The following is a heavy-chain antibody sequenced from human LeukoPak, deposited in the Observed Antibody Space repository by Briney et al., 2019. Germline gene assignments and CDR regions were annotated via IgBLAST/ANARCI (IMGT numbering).Heavy chain of an antibody. V-gene: IGHV3-53*01. CDR3: ARDQFYHSSGYYYL. D-gene: IGHD3-22*01. J-gene: IGHJ5*02. CDR1: GFTFSTNY. CDR2: IYSGGST. Sequence: PGGSLSLSCAASGFTFSTNYMSWVRQAPGKGLEWVSVIYSGGSTYYADSVKGRFTISRDNSKNTLYLQMNSLRAEDTAVYYCARDQFYHSSGYYYLWGQGTLVTVSS.